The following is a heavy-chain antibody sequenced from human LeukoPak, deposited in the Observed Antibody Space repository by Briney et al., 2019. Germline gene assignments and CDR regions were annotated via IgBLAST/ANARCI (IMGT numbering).Heavy chain of an antibody. J-gene: IGHJ5*02. CDR1: GGSITTTNW. V-gene: IGHV4-4*02. CDR2: VSLEGVR. Sequence: PSETLSLTCGVSGGSITTTNWWSWVRQFPGQGLQWIGEVSLEGVRNYNPSLTSRVTMSLDRAKNLLSLNLNSVTAADTAVYYCARELWSGSYNWFDPWGQGTLVTVSS. CDR3: ARELWSGSYNWFDP. D-gene: IGHD1-26*01.